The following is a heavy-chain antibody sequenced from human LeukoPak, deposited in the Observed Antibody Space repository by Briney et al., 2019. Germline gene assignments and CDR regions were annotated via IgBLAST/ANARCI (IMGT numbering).Heavy chain of an antibody. CDR1: GFTFSSYA. V-gene: IGHV3-30-3*01. D-gene: IGHD4-17*01. CDR3: TTEPGTLIRYGDYVY. J-gene: IGHJ4*02. Sequence: GRSLRLSCAASGFTFSSYAMHWVRQAPGKGLEWVAVISYDGSNKYYADSVKGRFTISRDNSKNTLYLQMNSLKTEDTAVYYCTTEPGTLIRYGDYVYWGQGTLITVSS. CDR2: ISYDGSNK.